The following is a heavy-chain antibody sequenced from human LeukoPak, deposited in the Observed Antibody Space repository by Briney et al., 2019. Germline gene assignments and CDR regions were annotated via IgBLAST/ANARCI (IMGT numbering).Heavy chain of an antibody. D-gene: IGHD6-13*01. V-gene: IGHV1-8*01. J-gene: IGHJ5*02. CDR1: GYTINSYD. Sequence: ASVKVSCKASGYTINSYDINWVRQATGHGLEWMGWMHPNSGNTGYAQKFQGRVTMTRNTSISTAYMELSSVRSEDTAVYYCARGPGYSSSWYLFHWFDPWGQGTLVTVSS. CDR2: MHPNSGNT. CDR3: ARGPGYSSSWYLFHWFDP.